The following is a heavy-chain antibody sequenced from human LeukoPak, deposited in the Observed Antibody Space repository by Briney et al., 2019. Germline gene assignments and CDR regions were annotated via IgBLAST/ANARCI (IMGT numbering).Heavy chain of an antibody. V-gene: IGHV4-4*07. CDR1: GSSISGYY. CDR2: LHPSGAT. CDR3: ASRYDFWSGYPTNFDY. J-gene: IGHJ4*02. D-gene: IGHD3-3*01. Sequence: SETLSLTCTVSGSSISGYYWNWIRQPAGKGLEWIGRLHPSGATNYNPSLKSRVTISVDTSKSQFSLKLSSVTAADTAVYYCASRYDFWSGYPTNFDYWGQGTLVTVSS.